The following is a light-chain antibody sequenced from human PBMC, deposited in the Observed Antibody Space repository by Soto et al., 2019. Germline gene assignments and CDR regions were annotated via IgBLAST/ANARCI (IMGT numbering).Light chain of an antibody. CDR1: SSDVGSYNL. Sequence: QSALTQPASVSGSPVQSITISCTGTSSDVGSYNLVSWYQQHPGKAPKLMIYEGSKRPSGVSNRFSGSKYGNTASLTISGLQAEDEADYYCCSYAGSSTLVFGGGTKLTVL. V-gene: IGLV2-23*01. CDR3: CSYAGSSTLV. CDR2: EGS. J-gene: IGLJ2*01.